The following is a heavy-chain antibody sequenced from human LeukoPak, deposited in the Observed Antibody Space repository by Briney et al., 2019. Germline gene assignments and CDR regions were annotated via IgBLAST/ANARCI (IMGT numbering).Heavy chain of an antibody. CDR2: ISSSNSYI. CDR1: GFTFLSYN. D-gene: IGHD2-2*01. Sequence: PRGALLLSCAASGFTFLSYNMNWVRQAPGEGVEGDASISSSNSYIYYADSVKSRFTISRDNAKNLLYLEMNSLRVEDSAIYYCAKDPGHCTSMFCYANYWGQGTLVTVS. J-gene: IGHJ4*02. CDR3: AKDPGHCTSMFCYANY. V-gene: IGHV3-21*06.